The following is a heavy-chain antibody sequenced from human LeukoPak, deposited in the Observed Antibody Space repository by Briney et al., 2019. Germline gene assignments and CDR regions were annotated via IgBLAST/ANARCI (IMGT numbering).Heavy chain of an antibody. CDR2: ISSSGSTI. CDR1: GGSISSYY. D-gene: IGHD5-24*01. CDR3: ARPNPKRAKMDTITGGFDY. Sequence: LSLTCTVSGGSISSYYWSWIRQAPGKGLEWVSYISSSGSTIYYADSVKGRFTISRDNAKNSLYLQMNSLRAEDTAVYYCARPNPKRAKMDTITGGFDYWGQGTLLTVSS. J-gene: IGHJ4*02. V-gene: IGHV3-11*04.